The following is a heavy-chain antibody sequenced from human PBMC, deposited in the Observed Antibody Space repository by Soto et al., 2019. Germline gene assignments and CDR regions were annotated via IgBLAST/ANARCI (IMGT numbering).Heavy chain of an antibody. CDR3: AKRNYYDSRGSYYWYYFDN. V-gene: IGHV3-23*01. CDR1: GFTFSNYA. J-gene: IGHJ4*02. D-gene: IGHD3-22*01. Sequence: EVELLESGGGLVQPGGSLRLSCAASGFTFSNYAMSWVRQAPGKGLEWVSGISGSGDNTYYADSVKGRFTISRDNSKSTLYLQMNSLRAEDTAVFYCAKRNYYDSRGSYYWYYFDNWGQGTLVTVSS. CDR2: ISGSGDNT.